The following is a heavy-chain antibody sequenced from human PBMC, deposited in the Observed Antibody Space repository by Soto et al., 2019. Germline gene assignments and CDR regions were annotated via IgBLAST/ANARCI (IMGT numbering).Heavy chain of an antibody. CDR1: KFTFSRYW. CDR2: INTDGSRT. Sequence: EVQLVESGGGLVQPGGSLRLSCAASKFTFSRYWMHWVRQTPGKGLMWVARINTDGSRTTYADSVKGRFTISRDNAKNTVFLDMNSLRADDTAVYYCARVASGSYDWFGPWGQGTLVTVSS. CDR3: ARVASGSYDWFGP. V-gene: IGHV3-74*03. J-gene: IGHJ5*02. D-gene: IGHD1-26*01.